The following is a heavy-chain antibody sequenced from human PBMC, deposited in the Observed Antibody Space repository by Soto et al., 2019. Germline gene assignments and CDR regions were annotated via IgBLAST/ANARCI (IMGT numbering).Heavy chain of an antibody. CDR2: IGTSGKTI. Sequence: QPGGSLRLSCAVSGFTFSSYEMNWVRQAPGKGLEWVSYIGTSGKTIYYADSVRGRFTISRDNAKNSLYLQMNSLRAEDTAVYYCAKDLYYCSSTRCLLVLYYSYGMDVWGQGTTVTVS. CDR1: GFTFSSYE. CDR3: AKDLYYCSSTRCLLVLYYSYGMDV. J-gene: IGHJ6*02. V-gene: IGHV3-48*03. D-gene: IGHD2-2*01.